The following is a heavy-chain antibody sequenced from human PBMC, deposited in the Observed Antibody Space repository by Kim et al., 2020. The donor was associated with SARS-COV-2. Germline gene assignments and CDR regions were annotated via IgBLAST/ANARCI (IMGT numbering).Heavy chain of an antibody. D-gene: IGHD2-15*01. CDR3: ASGLTPGQH. V-gene: IGHV3-74*01. Sequence: GGSPSCADSGKGRFPSARDNAKNTLYLQMKSLRAEDTAVYYCASGLTPGQHWGQGTLVTVSS. J-gene: IGHJ1*01. CDR2: GGSP.